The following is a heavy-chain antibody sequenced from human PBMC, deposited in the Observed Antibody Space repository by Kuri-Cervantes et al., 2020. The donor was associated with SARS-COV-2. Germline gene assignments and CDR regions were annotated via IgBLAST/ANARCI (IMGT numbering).Heavy chain of an antibody. CDR2: INHSGST. CDR1: GGSFSGYY. CDR3: ARELGVPAATYFDY. V-gene: IGHV4-34*01. D-gene: IGHD2-2*01. Sequence: GSLRLSCAVYGGSFSGYYWSWIRQPPGKGLEWIGEINHSGSTSYNPSLKSRVTISVDTSKNQFSLKLSSVTAADTAVYYCARELGVPAATYFDYWGQGTLVTVSS. J-gene: IGHJ4*02.